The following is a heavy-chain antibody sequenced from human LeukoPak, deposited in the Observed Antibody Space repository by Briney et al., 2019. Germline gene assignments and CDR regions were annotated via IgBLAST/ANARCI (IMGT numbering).Heavy chain of an antibody. CDR1: GFTFSSYW. J-gene: IGHJ4*02. D-gene: IGHD3-3*01. CDR3: ARAVNYDFWSGPDTYYFDY. V-gene: IGHV3-7*04. CDR2: IKQDGSEK. Sequence: GGSLRLXCAASGFTFSSYWMSWVRLAPGKGLEWVANIKQDGSEKYYVDSVKGRFTISRDNAKNSLYLQMNSLRAEDTAVYYCARAVNYDFWSGPDTYYFDYWGQGTLVTVSS.